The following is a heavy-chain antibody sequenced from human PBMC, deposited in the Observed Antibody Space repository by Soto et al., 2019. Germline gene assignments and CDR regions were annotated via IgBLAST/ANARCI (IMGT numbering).Heavy chain of an antibody. CDR3: ARLKGSYAFDI. J-gene: IGHJ3*02. CDR2: ISYGGTTM. V-gene: IGHV3-11*01. D-gene: IGHD3-16*02. Sequence: GGSLRLSCVVSGFTLSDYYMSWMRQAPGKGLECVSYISYGGTTMYSADSVRGRFTISRDNAKNSLYLQMNSPRAADTAVYYCARLKGSYAFDIWGQGIMVTVSS. CDR1: GFTLSDYY.